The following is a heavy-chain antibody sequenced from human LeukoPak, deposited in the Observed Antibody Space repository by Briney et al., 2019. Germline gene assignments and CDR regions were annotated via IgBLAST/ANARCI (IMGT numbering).Heavy chain of an antibody. D-gene: IGHD2-21*02. CDR2: INPIFGTA. CDR1: GGTFGSYA. V-gene: IGHV1-69*13. J-gene: IGHJ3*02. CDR3: ARDKSEVVVTAMSGAFDI. Sequence: ASVKIYCKASGGTFGSYATSCMRQAPGQGLEWMGGINPIFGTANYAQKFQGRVTITADESTSTAYMELSSLRSEDTAVYYCARDKSEVVVTAMSGAFDIWGQGTMVTVSS.